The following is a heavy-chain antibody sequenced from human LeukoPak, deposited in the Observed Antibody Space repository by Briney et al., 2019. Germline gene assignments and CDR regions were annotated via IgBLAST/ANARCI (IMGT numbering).Heavy chain of an antibody. CDR3: AKTPGITMIDKMGFYYFDY. CDR1: GGSITTSDKH. Sequence: SETLSLTCSVSGGSITTSDKHWAWIRQPPGKGLEWIGSMFYGGRTFYSPSLKSRVAISVDTSKNQFSLKLNSVTAADTAVYYCAKTPGITMIDKMGFYYFDYWGQGTLVTVSS. D-gene: IGHD3-22*01. V-gene: IGHV4-39*01. J-gene: IGHJ4*02. CDR2: MFYGGRT.